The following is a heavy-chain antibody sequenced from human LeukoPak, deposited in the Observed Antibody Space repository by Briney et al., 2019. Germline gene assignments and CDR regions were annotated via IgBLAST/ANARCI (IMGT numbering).Heavy chain of an antibody. D-gene: IGHD3-10*01. CDR1: GNTFTNNF. J-gene: IGHJ4*02. Sequence: PGASVKVSCKASGNTFTNNFMHWVRQAPGQGLEWMGLINPSGSATTYPQKLQGRVTMTRDTSTNTVCMELSSLRSEDTAVYYCATDLPTGFGSTAYWGQGTLVTVSS. CDR3: ATDLPTGFGSTAY. CDR2: INPSGSAT. V-gene: IGHV1-46*01.